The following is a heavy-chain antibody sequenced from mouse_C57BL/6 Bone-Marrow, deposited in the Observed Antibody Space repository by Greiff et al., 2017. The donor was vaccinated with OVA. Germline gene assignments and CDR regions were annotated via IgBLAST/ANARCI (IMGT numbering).Heavy chain of an antibody. CDR3: AKNSYLLYDYDAAWFAY. CDR2: IWRGGST. D-gene: IGHD2-4*01. V-gene: IGHV2-5*01. J-gene: IGHJ3*01. CDR1: GFSLTSYG. Sequence: QVQLKESGPGLVQPSQSLSITCTVSGFSLTSYGVHWVRQSPGKGLEWLGVIWRGGSTDYNAAFMSRLSITKDNSKSQVFFKMNSLQADDTAIYYCAKNSYLLYDYDAAWFAYWGQGTLVTVSA.